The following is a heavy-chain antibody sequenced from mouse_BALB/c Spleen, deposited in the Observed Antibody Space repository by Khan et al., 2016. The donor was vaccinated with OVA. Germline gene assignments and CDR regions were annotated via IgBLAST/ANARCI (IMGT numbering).Heavy chain of an antibody. J-gene: IGHJ2*01. CDR3: ARDSYGYMGYFDY. CDR1: GFTFSSFG. V-gene: IGHV5-17*02. D-gene: IGHD1-2*01. CDR2: ISSGSNTT. Sequence: EVQLQESGGGLVQPGGSRKLSCAASGFTFSSFGMHWVRQAPEKGLEWVAYISSGSNTTYYAATLKGRFTISRDNPKNTLFLQMTSPRSEDTAMYYCARDSYGYMGYFDYWSQGTTLTVSS.